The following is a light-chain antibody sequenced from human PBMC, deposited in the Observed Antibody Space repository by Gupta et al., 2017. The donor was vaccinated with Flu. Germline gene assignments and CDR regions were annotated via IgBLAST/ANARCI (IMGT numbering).Light chain of an antibody. CDR1: QSVSSY. Sequence: EIVLTQSPATLSLSPGERATLSCRASQSVSSYLDWYQQKPGQAPRLLIYDASNMATGIPARFSGSGSGTDFTLTISSREPEDFAVYYCQQRSNWPWTFGQGTKVEIK. CDR2: DAS. V-gene: IGKV3-11*01. CDR3: QQRSNWPWT. J-gene: IGKJ1*01.